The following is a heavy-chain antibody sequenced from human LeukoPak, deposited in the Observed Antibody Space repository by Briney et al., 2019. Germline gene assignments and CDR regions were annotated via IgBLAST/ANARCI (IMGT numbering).Heavy chain of an antibody. D-gene: IGHD5-12*01. J-gene: IGHJ6*04. CDR3: ARDRGKNPYDYVMDV. CDR1: GFRFRFSGYW. Sequence: PGGSLRLSCAASGFRFRFSGYWMSWVRQAPGKGLEWVANIKEDGSEKNYADSVKGRFSISRDNGKNTVYLQMNSLRAEDTAVYYCARDRGKNPYDYVMDVWGKGTTVTVSS. V-gene: IGHV3-7*01. CDR2: IKEDGSEK.